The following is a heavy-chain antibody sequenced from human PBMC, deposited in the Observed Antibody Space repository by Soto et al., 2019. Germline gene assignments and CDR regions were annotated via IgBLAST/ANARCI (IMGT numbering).Heavy chain of an antibody. CDR2: ISAYNGTA. J-gene: IGHJ4*02. CDR1: GYTFTSYG. V-gene: IGHV1-18*01. D-gene: IGHD4-17*01. Sequence: ASVKVSCKASGYTFTSYGISWVRQAPGQGLEWMGWISAYNGTANYAQKLQGRVTMTTDESTSTAYMELRSLRSEDTAVYYCASIHYGGNSVEDDDWGQGTLVTVS. CDR3: ASIHYGGNSVEDDD.